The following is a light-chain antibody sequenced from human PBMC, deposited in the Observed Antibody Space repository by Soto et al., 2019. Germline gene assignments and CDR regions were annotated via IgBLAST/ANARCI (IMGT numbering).Light chain of an antibody. CDR3: QQSYSSPQT. J-gene: IGKJ1*01. V-gene: IGKV1-39*01. CDR2: STS. CDR1: QSVSNY. Sequence: DIQMTQSPSSLSASVGDIVTITCGASQSVSNYLNWYRQLPGKAPTLLIYSTSTLQSGVPSRFSGSGSGTDFTLTISGLQPEDVATYFCQQSYSSPQTFGQGTKVDI.